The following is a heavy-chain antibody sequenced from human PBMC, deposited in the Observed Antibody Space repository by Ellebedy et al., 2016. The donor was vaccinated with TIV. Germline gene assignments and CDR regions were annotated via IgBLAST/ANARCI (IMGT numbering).Heavy chain of an antibody. CDR2: INPNSGGT. CDR1: GYTFTGYY. D-gene: IGHD3-3*01. J-gene: IGHJ2*01. Sequence: ASVKVSXXASGYTFTGYYMHWVRQAPGQGLEWMGWINPNSGGTNYAQKFQGRVTMTRDTSISTAYMELSRLRSDDTAVYYCARTLRFLEWLYSDWYFDLWGRGTLVTVSS. CDR3: ARTLRFLEWLYSDWYFDL. V-gene: IGHV1-2*02.